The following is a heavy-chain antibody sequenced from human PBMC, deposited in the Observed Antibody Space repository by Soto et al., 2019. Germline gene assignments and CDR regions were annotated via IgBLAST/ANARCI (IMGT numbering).Heavy chain of an antibody. J-gene: IGHJ6*02. CDR2: IYYSGST. V-gene: IGHV4-30-4*01. Sequence: QVQLQESGPGLVKPSQTLSLTCTVSGGSISSGDYYWSWIRQPPGKGLEWIGYIYYSGSTYYNPSLKSRVTISVDTSKNQFSLKLSSVTAADTAVYYSASQPRIAAAGYGMDVWGQGTTVTVSS. D-gene: IGHD6-13*01. CDR1: GGSISSGDYY. CDR3: ASQPRIAAAGYGMDV.